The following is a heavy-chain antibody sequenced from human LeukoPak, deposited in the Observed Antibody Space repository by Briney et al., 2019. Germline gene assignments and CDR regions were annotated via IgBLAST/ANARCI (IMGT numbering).Heavy chain of an antibody. D-gene: IGHD1-14*01. V-gene: IGHV4-39*02. CDR3: ARDPTGNFDY. Sequence: SETLSLTCTVSGGSISSSSYYWGWLRQPPGKGLEWIGIIYYSGSSYYNPSLKSRVTISVDTSKTQFSLKLSSVTAADTAVYYGARDPTGNFDYWGQGTLVTVSS. CDR1: GGSISSSSYY. J-gene: IGHJ4*02. CDR2: IYYSGSS.